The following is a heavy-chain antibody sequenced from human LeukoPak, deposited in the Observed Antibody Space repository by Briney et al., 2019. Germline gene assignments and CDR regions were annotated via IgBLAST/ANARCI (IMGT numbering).Heavy chain of an antibody. CDR1: GGTFSSYA. CDR2: IIPIFGTA. CDR3: GASTYYYGSSGSEGYNWFDP. J-gene: IGHJ5*02. D-gene: IGHD3-22*01. Sequence: SVKVSCKASGGTFSSYAISWVRQAPGQGLEWMGGIIPIFGTANYAQKFQGRVAITADESTSTAYMVLSSLRSEDTAVYYCGASTYYYGSSGSEGYNWFDPWGQGTLVTVSS. V-gene: IGHV1-69*01.